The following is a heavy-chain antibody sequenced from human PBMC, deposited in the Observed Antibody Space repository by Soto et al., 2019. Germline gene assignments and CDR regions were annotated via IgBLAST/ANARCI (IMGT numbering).Heavy chain of an antibody. J-gene: IGHJ4*02. CDR2: ISAYNGNT. Sequence: ASVKVSCKASGYTFTSYGISWVRQAPGQGLEWMGWISAYNGNTNYAQKLQGRVTMTTDTSTSTAYMELRSLRSDDTAVYYCARVARTMGRSSSWYFGYWGQGTLVTVSS. CDR1: GYTFTSYG. V-gene: IGHV1-18*01. CDR3: ARVARTMGRSSSWYFGY. D-gene: IGHD6-13*01.